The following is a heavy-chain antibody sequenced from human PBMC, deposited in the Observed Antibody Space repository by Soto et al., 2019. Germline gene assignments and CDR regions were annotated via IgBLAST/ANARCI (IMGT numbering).Heavy chain of an antibody. D-gene: IGHD2-15*01. Sequence: QVQLVQSGAEVKKPGASVKVSCEASGYSFISHHMLWVRQAPGQGLEWMGIINPSGGGTRYAQKFQDRVTMTRDTSTSTIYMQLTGLRSEDTVVYYCARHSQFYCSGGSCSGSMDVWGQGTTVTVSS. CDR2: INPSGGGT. CDR1: GYSFISHH. CDR3: ARHSQFYCSGGSCSGSMDV. V-gene: IGHV1-46*01. J-gene: IGHJ6*02.